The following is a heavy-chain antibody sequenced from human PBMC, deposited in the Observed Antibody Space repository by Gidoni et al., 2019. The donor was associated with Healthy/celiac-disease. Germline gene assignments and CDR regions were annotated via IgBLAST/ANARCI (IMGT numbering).Heavy chain of an antibody. J-gene: IGHJ5*02. D-gene: IGHD3-10*01. CDR2: ISSSSSYI. CDR1: GFTFSSYS. CDR3: ARDRNPTMVRGVIISGWFDP. Sequence: EVQLVESGEGLVKPGGSLRLSCAASGFTFSSYSMNWVRQAPGKGLEWVSSISSSSSYIYYADSVKGRFTISRDNAKNSLYLQMNSLRAEDTAVYYCARDRNPTMVRGVIISGWFDPWGQGTLVTVSS. V-gene: IGHV3-21*01.